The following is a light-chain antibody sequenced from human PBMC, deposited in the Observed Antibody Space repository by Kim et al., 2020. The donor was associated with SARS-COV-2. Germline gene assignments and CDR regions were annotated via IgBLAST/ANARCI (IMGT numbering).Light chain of an antibody. CDR1: DSNVGADYD. CDR3: QSYDIRLGGFV. CDR2: HDS. J-gene: IGLJ1*01. Sequence: RVTTSSTAGDSNVGADYDDHWYQQLPGTAPRVLISHDSNRPSGVADRFSSSKSGTSASLAITCLQAEDEADYYCQSYDIRLGGFVFGSGTKVTVL. V-gene: IGLV1-40*01.